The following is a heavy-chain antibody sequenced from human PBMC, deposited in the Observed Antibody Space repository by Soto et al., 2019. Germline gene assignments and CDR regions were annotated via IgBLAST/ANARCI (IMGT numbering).Heavy chain of an antibody. CDR3: AKVHGSGSYNNFPDY. Sequence: PVGSLRLSCAASGFPFSSYAMTWVRQAPGKGLEWVSLISGSGGSRYYADSVKGRFTISRDNSRDTLYLQMNSLRAEDTAVYYCAKVHGSGSYNNFPDYWGQGTLVTVSS. CDR1: GFPFSSYA. D-gene: IGHD3-10*01. CDR2: ISGSGGSR. J-gene: IGHJ4*02. V-gene: IGHV3-23*01.